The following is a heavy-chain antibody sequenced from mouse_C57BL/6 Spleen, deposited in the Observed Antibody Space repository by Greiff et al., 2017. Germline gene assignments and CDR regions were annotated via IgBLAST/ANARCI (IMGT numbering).Heavy chain of an antibody. CDR3: ARMGVPCY. J-gene: IGHJ2*01. V-gene: IGHV1-22*01. CDR2: INPNTGGT. CDR1: GYTFTDYN. D-gene: IGHD2-14*01. Sequence: EVQLQQSGPELVKPGASVPMSCKASGYTFTDYNMHWVKQSPGKSLEWIGSINPNTGGTSYNQKFKGKATLTVNKSSSTAYMELRSLTSEDSAVYYCARMGVPCYWGQGTTLTVSA.